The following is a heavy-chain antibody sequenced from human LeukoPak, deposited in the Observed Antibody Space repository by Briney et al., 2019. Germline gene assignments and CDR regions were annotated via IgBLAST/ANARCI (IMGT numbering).Heavy chain of an antibody. Sequence: ASVKVSCKASGYTFTSYGISWVRQAPGQGLEWMGWISAYNGNTNYAQKLQGRVTMTTDTSTSTAYMELRSLRSDDTAVYYCARVYYYDSSGLDAFDTWGQGTMVTVSS. CDR1: GYTFTSYG. CDR3: ARVYYYDSSGLDAFDT. CDR2: ISAYNGNT. J-gene: IGHJ3*02. D-gene: IGHD3-22*01. V-gene: IGHV1-18*01.